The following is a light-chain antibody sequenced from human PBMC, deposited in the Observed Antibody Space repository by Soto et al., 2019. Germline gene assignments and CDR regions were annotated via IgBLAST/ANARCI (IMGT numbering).Light chain of an antibody. Sequence: EIVLTQSPGTLSLSPGERATLSCRASQSVSSSYLAWYQQKPGQAPRLLIYGASSRATGIPDRYSGSGSGTDFTLTISSLETEDFAVYYCQHYGSSQSCGQGTKLEIK. J-gene: IGKJ1*01. V-gene: IGKV3-20*01. CDR1: QSVSSSY. CDR2: GAS. CDR3: QHYGSSQS.